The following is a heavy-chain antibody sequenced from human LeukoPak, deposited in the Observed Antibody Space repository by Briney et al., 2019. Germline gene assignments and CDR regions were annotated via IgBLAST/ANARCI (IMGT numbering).Heavy chain of an antibody. J-gene: IGHJ4*02. V-gene: IGHV4-59*01. D-gene: IGHD3-3*01. CDR2: IYYSGST. Sequence: SETLSLTCTVSGGSISSYYWSWIRQPPGKGLEWIEYIYYSGSTNYNPSLKSRVTISVDTSKNQFSLKLSSVTAADTAVYYCAREGDFWRRNYYFDYWGQGTLVTVSS. CDR3: AREGDFWRRNYYFDY. CDR1: GGSISSYY.